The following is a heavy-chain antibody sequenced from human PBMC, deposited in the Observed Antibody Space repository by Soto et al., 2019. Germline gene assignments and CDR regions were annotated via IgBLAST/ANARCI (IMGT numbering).Heavy chain of an antibody. CDR1: GFTFSSYG. CDR2: VSGSGGSV. Sequence: GSLRLSCAAAGFTFSSYGMSWVRQAPGKGLEWVSAVSGSGGSVYYADSVRGRFTISRDNSKNTLYLQVNSLRAEDTAIYYCAKGSVVGADYSYGMDVWGQGTTVTVSS. D-gene: IGHD2-2*01. CDR3: AKGSVVGADYSYGMDV. J-gene: IGHJ6*02. V-gene: IGHV3-23*01.